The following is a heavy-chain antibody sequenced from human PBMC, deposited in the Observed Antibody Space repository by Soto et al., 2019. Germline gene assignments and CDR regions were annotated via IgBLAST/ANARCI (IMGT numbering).Heavy chain of an antibody. D-gene: IGHD6-19*01. CDR3: ARDRNGGWFHMDV. J-gene: IGHJ6*02. CDR2: IWTDGNKE. CDR1: GFPFWHYG. V-gene: IGHV3-33*01. Sequence: QVQLVESGGGVVQPGRSLRLSCVGSGFPFWHYGMHWVRQAPGKGLEWVAVIWTDGNKESYADSVKGRFAISRDNSKDNSYLGINSLRLGGTARYFWARDRNGGWFHMDVWGQGTTVSVSS.